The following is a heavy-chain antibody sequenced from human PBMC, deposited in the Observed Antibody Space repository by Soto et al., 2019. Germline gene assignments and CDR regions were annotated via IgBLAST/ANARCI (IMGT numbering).Heavy chain of an antibody. J-gene: IGHJ3*02. V-gene: IGHV4-59*01. D-gene: IGHD3-10*01. Sequence: SETLSLTCTVSGGSISSYYWSWIRQPPGKGLEWIGYIYYSGSTNYNPSLKSRVTISVDTSKNQFSLKLSSVTAADTAVYYCARDYGDAFDIWGQGTMVTVSS. CDR2: IYYSGST. CDR1: GGSISSYY. CDR3: ARDYGDAFDI.